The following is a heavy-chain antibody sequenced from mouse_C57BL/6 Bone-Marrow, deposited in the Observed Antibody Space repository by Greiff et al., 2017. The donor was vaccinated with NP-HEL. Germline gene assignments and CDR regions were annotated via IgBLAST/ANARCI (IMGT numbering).Heavy chain of an antibody. D-gene: IGHD2-5*01. CDR3: AREGNYSNPCAMDY. Sequence: EVQLQQSGPELVKPGASVKISCKASGYTFTDYYMNWVKQSHGKSLEWIGDINPNNGGTSYNQKFKGKATLTVDKSSSTAYMELRSLTSEDSAVYYCAREGNYSNPCAMDYWGQGTSVTVSS. CDR1: GYTFTDYY. J-gene: IGHJ4*01. V-gene: IGHV1-26*01. CDR2: INPNNGGT.